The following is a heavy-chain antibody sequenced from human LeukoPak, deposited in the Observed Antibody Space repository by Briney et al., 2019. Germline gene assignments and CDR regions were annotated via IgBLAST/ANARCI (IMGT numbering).Heavy chain of an antibody. J-gene: IGHJ2*01. CDR3: AREVGIVSFNL. CDR1: GYTFTGNH. CDR2: IDPNSGGT. D-gene: IGHD1-26*01. Sequence: ASVKVSCKASGYTFTGNHVHWQRQAPGQGLDWMGWIDPNSGGTKYAQKFQDRVTMTSDTSISTAYMELSGLRSDDTAVYFCAREVGIVSFNLWGRGTLVTVSS. V-gene: IGHV1-2*02.